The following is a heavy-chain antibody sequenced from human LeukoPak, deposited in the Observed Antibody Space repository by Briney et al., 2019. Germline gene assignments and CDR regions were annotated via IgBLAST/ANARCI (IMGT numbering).Heavy chain of an antibody. CDR1: GFTFSIYS. Sequence: GGSLRLSCAASGFTFSIYSMNWVRQAPGKGLEWISSISSSSEYIYYADSVKGRFTISRDNAKNSLYLQMDSLRAEDTAVYYCAKGSLTGTGDYWGQGTLVTVSS. CDR3: AKGSLTGTGDY. J-gene: IGHJ4*02. D-gene: IGHD1-7*01. V-gene: IGHV3-21*01. CDR2: ISSSSEYI.